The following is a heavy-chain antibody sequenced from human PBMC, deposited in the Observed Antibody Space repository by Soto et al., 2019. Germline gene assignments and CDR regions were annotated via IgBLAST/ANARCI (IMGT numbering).Heavy chain of an antibody. CDR2: IIPILGIA. CDR1: GGTFSSYT. V-gene: IGHV1-69*02. CDR3: ARRPHYGDAFDI. Sequence: SVKVSCKASGGTFSSYTISWVRQAPGQGLEWMGRIIPILGIANYAQKFQGRVTITADKPTSTAYMELSSLRSEDTAVYYCARRPHYGDAFDIWGQGTMVTVSS. J-gene: IGHJ3*02. D-gene: IGHD4-17*01.